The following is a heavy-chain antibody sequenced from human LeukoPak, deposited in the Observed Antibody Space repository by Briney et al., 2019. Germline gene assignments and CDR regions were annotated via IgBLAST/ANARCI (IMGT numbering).Heavy chain of an antibody. CDR1: GYSLTSYG. V-gene: IGHV1-18*01. CDR3: ARTTSIAVAAHFDY. Sequence: ASVKVSCKASGYSLTSYGISWVRQAPGQGLEWMGWISAYNGNTNYAQKLQGRVTMTTDTSTSTAYMELRSLRSDDTAVYYRARTTSIAVAAHFDYWGQGTLVTVSS. J-gene: IGHJ4*02. CDR2: ISAYNGNT. D-gene: IGHD6-19*01.